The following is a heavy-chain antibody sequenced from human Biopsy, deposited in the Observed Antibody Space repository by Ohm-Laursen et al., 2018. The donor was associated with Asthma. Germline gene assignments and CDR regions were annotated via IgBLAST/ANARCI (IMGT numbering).Heavy chain of an antibody. V-gene: IGHV4-34*01. CDR3: ARAGQCSSTSCYNPGWFDP. Sequence: SDTLSLTCAVYGGSSSGYYWSWIRQPPGKGLEWIGEINHSGSTNYNPSLKSRVTISVDTSKNQFSLKLSSVTAADTAVYYCARAGQCSSTSCYNPGWFDPWGQGTLVTVSS. J-gene: IGHJ5*02. CDR1: GGSSSGYY. CDR2: INHSGST. D-gene: IGHD2-2*01.